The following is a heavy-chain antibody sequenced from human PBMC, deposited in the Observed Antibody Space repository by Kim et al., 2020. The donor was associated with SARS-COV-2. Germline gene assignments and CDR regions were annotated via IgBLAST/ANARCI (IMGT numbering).Heavy chain of an antibody. J-gene: IGHJ4*02. CDR2: IYYSGST. V-gene: IGHV4-61*01. Sequence: SETLSLTCTVSGGSVSSGSYYWGWIRQPPGKGLEWIGYIYYSGSTNYNPSLKSRVTISVDTSKNQFSLKLSSVTAADTAVYYCARMQNYDSLTGYSLFDYWGQGTLVTVYS. CDR3: ARMQNYDSLTGYSLFDY. CDR1: GGSVSSGSYY. D-gene: IGHD3-9*01.